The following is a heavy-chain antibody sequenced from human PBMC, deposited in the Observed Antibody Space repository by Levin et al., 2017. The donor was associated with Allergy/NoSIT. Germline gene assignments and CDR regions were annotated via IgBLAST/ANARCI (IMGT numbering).Heavy chain of an antibody. J-gene: IGHJ5*02. CDR1: GGSFSSYY. CDR2: INHSGST. V-gene: IGHV4-34*01. Sequence: PSETLSLTCAVYGGSFSSYYWSWIRQPPGKGLEWIGEINHSGSTNYNPSLKSRVTISVDTSKNQFSLRLTSVTAADTAVYYCARGPPRIAARRRSVDPWGQGTLVTVSS. D-gene: IGHD6-6*01. CDR3: ARGPPRIAARRRSVDP.